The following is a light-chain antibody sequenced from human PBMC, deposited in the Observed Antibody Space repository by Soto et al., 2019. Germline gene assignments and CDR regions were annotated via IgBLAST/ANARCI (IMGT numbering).Light chain of an antibody. V-gene: IGKV3-20*01. CDR3: QQYTDWPLT. CDR1: QSVTSNY. J-gene: IGKJ1*01. CDR2: GVS. Sequence: EVVMTQSPATLSVSPGEGASLSCRASQSVTSNYLAWYQQKPGQAPRLLIYGVSSRATGVPDRFSGSGSGTDFTLTISRLEPEDFAVYYCQQYTDWPLTFGQGTKVDI.